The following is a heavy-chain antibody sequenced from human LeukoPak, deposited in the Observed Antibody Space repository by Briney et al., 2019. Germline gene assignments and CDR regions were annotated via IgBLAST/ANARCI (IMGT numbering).Heavy chain of an antibody. CDR3: ALLRNYGDYENY. D-gene: IGHD4-17*01. Sequence: ASVKVSRKVSGYTLTELSMHWVRQAPGKGLEWMGGFDPEDGETIYAQKFQGRVTMTEDTSTDTADLELSSLRSEDTAVYYCALLRNYGDYENYWGQGTLVTVPS. CDR2: FDPEDGET. V-gene: IGHV1-24*01. CDR1: GYTLTELS. J-gene: IGHJ4*02.